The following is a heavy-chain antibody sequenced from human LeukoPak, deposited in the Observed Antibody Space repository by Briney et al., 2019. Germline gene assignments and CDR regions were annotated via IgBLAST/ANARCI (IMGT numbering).Heavy chain of an antibody. CDR1: GFTFTGYY. CDR3: ARAQTVVAATPGGY. V-gene: IGHV1-2*02. CDR2: INPNSGGT. Sequence: ASVKVSCKASGFTFTGYYMHWVRQAPGQGLEWMGWINPNSGGTNYAQKFQGRVTMTRDTSIGTAYMELSRLGSDDTAVYYCARAQTVVAATPGGYWGQGTPVTVSS. J-gene: IGHJ4*02. D-gene: IGHD2-15*01.